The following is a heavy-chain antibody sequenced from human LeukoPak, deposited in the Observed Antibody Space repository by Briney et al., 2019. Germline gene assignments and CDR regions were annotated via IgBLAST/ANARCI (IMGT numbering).Heavy chain of an antibody. V-gene: IGHV3-23*01. CDR3: AKGFSETTNFDY. D-gene: IGHD4-17*01. J-gene: IGHJ4*02. CDR1: GFTFSSYA. CDR2: INGPGGST. Sequence: PGRSLRLSSAASGFTFSSYAMTWVRQAPGKGLGWVSAINGPGGSTFYTDSVKGRSTISRANPKNTLYLQMNSLSADDTAVYYCAKGFSETTNFDYWGQGTLVTVSS.